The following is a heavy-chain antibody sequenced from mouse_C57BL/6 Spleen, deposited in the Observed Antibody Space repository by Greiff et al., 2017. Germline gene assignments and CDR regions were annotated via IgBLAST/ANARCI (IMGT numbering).Heavy chain of an antibody. Sequence: QVQLQQSGAELVKPGASVKISCKASGYAFSSYWMNWVKQRPGKGLEWIGQIYPGDGDTNSNGKFKGKATLTADKSSNTAYMQLSSLTSDDSAVYYCARGNYSNYPGFAYWGQGTLVTVSA. V-gene: IGHV1-80*01. CDR3: ARGNYSNYPGFAY. CDR1: GYAFSSYW. D-gene: IGHD2-5*01. CDR2: IYPGDGDT. J-gene: IGHJ3*01.